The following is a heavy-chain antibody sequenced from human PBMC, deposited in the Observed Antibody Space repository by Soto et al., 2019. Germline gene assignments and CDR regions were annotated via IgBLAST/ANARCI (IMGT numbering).Heavy chain of an antibody. D-gene: IGHD3-22*01. CDR1: GYTFTSYY. V-gene: IGHV1-46*01. J-gene: IGHJ6*02. CDR2: INPSGGST. CDR3: AREPSMIVVVITTIPDSYYGMDV. Sequence: ASVKVSCKASGYTFTSYYMHWVRQAPGQGLEWMGIINPSGGSTSYAQKFQGRVTMTRDTSTSTVYMELSSLRSEDTAVYYCAREPSMIVVVITTIPDSYYGMDVWGQGTTVTVSS.